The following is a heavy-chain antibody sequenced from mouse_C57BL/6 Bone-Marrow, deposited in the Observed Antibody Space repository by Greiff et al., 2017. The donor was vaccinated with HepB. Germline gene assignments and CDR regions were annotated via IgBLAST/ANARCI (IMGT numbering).Heavy chain of an antibody. CDR2: ISYDGSN. D-gene: IGHD1-1*01. Sequence: EVQLQQSGPGLVKPSQSLSLTCSVTGYSITSGYYWNWIRQFPGNKLEWMGYISYDGSNNYNPSLKNRISITRYTSKNQFFLKLNSVTTEDTATYYCARVAASTVVDYYFDYWGQGTTLTVSS. V-gene: IGHV3-6*01. J-gene: IGHJ2*01. CDR1: GYSITSGYY. CDR3: ARVAASTVVDYYFDY.